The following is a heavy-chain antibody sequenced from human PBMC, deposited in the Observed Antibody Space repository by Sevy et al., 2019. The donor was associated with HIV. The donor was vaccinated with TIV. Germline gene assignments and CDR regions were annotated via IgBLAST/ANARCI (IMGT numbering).Heavy chain of an antibody. V-gene: IGHV1-24*01. J-gene: IGHJ4*02. Sequence: ASVKVSCKVSGSTLSQMAMHWVRQAPGKGLEWMATFDPEDAETIYTQKLQGRVTMTEDTSRDTAYMELSNLRSEGTAVYYCATTKDYYESSGEPFDYWGQGTLVTVSS. CDR3: ATTKDYYESSGEPFDY. D-gene: IGHD3-22*01. CDR1: GSTLSQMA. CDR2: FDPEDAET.